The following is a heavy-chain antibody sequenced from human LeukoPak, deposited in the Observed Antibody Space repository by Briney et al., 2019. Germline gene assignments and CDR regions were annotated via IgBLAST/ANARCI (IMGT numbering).Heavy chain of an antibody. J-gene: IGHJ4*02. CDR3: AKVHNWGSEYYFDY. Sequence: GGSLRLSCVASGFTFSTYAMSWVRQAPGKGLEWVSTISGSDGSTYYADSVKGRFTIFRDNSKNTLYLQMNSLRAEDTAVYYCAKVHNWGSEYYFDYWGQGTLVTVSS. V-gene: IGHV3-23*01. D-gene: IGHD7-27*01. CDR1: GFTFSTYA. CDR2: ISGSDGST.